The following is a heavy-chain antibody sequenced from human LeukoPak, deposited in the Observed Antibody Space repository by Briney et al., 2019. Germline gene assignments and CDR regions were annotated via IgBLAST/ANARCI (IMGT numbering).Heavy chain of an antibody. CDR2: INPKSGGT. CDR1: GYTFTDYN. D-gene: IGHD3-22*01. V-gene: IGHV1-2*02. Sequence: ASVKVSCKASGYTFTDYNIHWVRQAPGQGLEWMGWINPKSGGTNFAQKFQGRVTMTRDTSTSTAFMELSRLRSDDTAVYYCYSSGYFPDAFDIWGQGTMVTVSS. J-gene: IGHJ3*02. CDR3: YSSGYFPDAFDI.